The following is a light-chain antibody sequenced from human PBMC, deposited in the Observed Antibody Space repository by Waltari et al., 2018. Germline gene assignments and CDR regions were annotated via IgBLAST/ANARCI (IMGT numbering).Light chain of an antibody. CDR1: RSAVGGYNH. CDR2: DVY. V-gene: IGLV2-14*03. CDR3: SSYTSSSTVI. J-gene: IGLJ2*01. Sequence: QSALTQPASVSGSPGQSITISCTGTRSAVGGYNHVSWYLQHPAQAPKILIYDVYYRPSRVSNRFSGSKSGNTASLTISGLQAEDEAVYYCSSYTSSSTVIFGGGTKLTVL.